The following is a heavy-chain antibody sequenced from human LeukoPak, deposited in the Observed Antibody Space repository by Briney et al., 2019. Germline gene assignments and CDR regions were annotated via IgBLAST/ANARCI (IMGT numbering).Heavy chain of an antibody. CDR1: GFTFSSYG. CDR3: ARPYSSRWDNWFDP. J-gene: IGHJ5*02. V-gene: IGHV3-23*01. Sequence: PGGSLRLSCAASGFTFSSYGMSWVRQAPGKGLEWVSAISGSGGSTYYADSVKGRFTISRDNAKNSLYLQMNSLRAEDTAVYYCARPYSSRWDNWFDPWGQGTLVTVSS. D-gene: IGHD6-13*01. CDR2: ISGSGGST.